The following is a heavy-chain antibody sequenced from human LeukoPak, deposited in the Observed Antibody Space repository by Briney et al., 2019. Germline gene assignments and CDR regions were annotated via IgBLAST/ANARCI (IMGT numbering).Heavy chain of an antibody. CDR1: GFTFSNYW. D-gene: IGHD1-26*01. J-gene: IGHJ4*02. V-gene: IGHV3-7*01. Sequence: PGGSMRLSCAASGFTFSNYWMTWVRQAPGKGLEWVANIKQDGSETHYVDSVKGRFTISRDNSNNSLYLQMSSLRAEDTAVYYCARAGGRASGSSYWGQGTLVTVSS. CDR3: ARAGGRASGSSY. CDR2: IKQDGSET.